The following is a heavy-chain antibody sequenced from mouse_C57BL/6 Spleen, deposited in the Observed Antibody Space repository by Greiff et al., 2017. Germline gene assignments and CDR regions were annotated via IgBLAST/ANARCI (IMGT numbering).Heavy chain of an antibody. CDR2: IDPETGGT. V-gene: IGHV1-15*01. CDR1: GYTFTDYE. D-gene: IGHD1-1*01. J-gene: IGHJ2*01. CDR3: TRSFITTVVATPFDY. Sequence: VQLVESGAELVRPGASVTLSCKASGYTFTDYEMHWVKQTPVHGLEWIGAIDPETGGTAYNQKFKGKAILTADKSSSTAYMELRSLTSEDSAVYYCTRSFITTVVATPFDYWGQGTTLTVSS.